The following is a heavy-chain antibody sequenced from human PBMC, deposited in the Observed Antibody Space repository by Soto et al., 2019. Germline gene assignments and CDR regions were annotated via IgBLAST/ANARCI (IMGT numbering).Heavy chain of an antibody. Sequence: QVQLVESGGGVVQPGGSLRLSCKASGFTFTSYAIHWVRQAPGKGLEWVSVISPDGVNTHSAESVRGRFVISRDNSKNTVHREMNRLRLDDTAVYFCARRLTTTVSALGYWGQGSLVNVSS. D-gene: IGHD4-4*01. CDR3: ARRLTTTVSALGY. J-gene: IGHJ4*02. CDR2: ISPDGVNT. CDR1: GFTFTSYA. V-gene: IGHV3-30*09.